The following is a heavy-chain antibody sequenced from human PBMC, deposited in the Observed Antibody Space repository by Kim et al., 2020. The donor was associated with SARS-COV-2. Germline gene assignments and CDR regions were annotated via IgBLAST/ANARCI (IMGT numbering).Heavy chain of an antibody. V-gene: IGHV4-39*07. J-gene: IGHJ2*01. CDR1: GGSVSSTTYY. Sequence: SETLSLTCTVSGGSVSSTTYYWGWVRQPPGKGLEWLGSINYSGTTFYSPSLKSRLTISIDTSKTQFSLMFISVPVAVSALYFFSILVEDPATPPFSYF. CDR2: INYSGTT. D-gene: IGHD2-15*01. CDR3: SILVEDPATPPFSYF.